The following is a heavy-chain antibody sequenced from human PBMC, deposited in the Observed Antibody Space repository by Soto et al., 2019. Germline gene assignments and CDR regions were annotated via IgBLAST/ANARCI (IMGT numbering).Heavy chain of an antibody. V-gene: IGHV3-33*01. CDR1: GFTFSNHG. Sequence: QVQLVESGGGVVQPGRSLRLSCAATGFTFSNHGMHWVRQAPGKGLEWVAVILNDGSAQEYADSVKGRFTISRDNSKNTLYLQMNNLRAEDTSVYYCARDDDYGDNGLDYWGQGILVTVSS. J-gene: IGHJ4*02. CDR3: ARDDDYGDNGLDY. CDR2: ILNDGSAQ. D-gene: IGHD4-17*01.